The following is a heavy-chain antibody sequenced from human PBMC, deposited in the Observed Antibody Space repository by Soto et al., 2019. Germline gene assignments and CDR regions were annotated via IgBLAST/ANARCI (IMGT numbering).Heavy chain of an antibody. D-gene: IGHD2-21*02. Sequence: GASVKVSCKASGGTLNNYAINWVRQAPGQGLEWMGGILPVSAPPDYAQKFQGRVSITADHSTSTVYMELSRLKSDDTAVYFCATDCNYDVSNYFWGQGTLVTVSS. CDR1: GGTLNNYA. CDR2: ILPVSAPP. CDR3: ATDCNYDVSNYF. V-gene: IGHV1-69*13. J-gene: IGHJ4*02.